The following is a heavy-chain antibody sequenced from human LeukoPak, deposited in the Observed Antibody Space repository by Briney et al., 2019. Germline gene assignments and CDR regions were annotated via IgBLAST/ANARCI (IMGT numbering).Heavy chain of an antibody. CDR1: GGSISSGGYS. D-gene: IGHD3-10*01. CDR3: ARARLITMVRGVIITGTHPHDY. CDR2: IYHSGST. J-gene: IGHJ4*02. Sequence: TLSLTCAVSGGSISSGGYSWSWIRQPPGKGLEWIGYIYHSGSTYYNPSLKSRVTISVDRSKNQFSLKLSSVTAADTAVYYCARARLITMVRGVIITGTHPHDYWGQGTLVTVSS. V-gene: IGHV4-30-2*01.